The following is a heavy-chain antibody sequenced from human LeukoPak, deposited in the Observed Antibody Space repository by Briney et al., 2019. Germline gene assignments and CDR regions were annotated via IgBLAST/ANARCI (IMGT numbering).Heavy chain of an antibody. CDR3: ARSWYSSSWYYFDY. D-gene: IGHD6-13*01. CDR2: ISSSSSYT. CDR1: GFTFGTYA. Sequence: GGSLRLSCAASGFTFGTYAMSWVRQGPGKGLEWVSYISSSSSYTNYADSVKGRFTISRDNAKNSLYLQMNSLRAEDTAVYYCARSWYSSSWYYFDYWGQGTLVTVSS. V-gene: IGHV3-11*06. J-gene: IGHJ4*02.